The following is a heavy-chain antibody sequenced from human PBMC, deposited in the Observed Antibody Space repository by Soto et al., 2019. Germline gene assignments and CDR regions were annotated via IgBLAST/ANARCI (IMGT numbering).Heavy chain of an antibody. Sequence: GGSLRLSCAASGFIFRNYGMHWVRQAPGKGLEWVAVIWYDGSNKYYADSVKGRFTISRDNSKNTLYLQMNSLRAEDTALYYCATGSCSSGSCCFDYWGQGTLVTVSS. J-gene: IGHJ4*02. CDR3: ATGSCSSGSCCFDY. CDR2: IWYDGSNK. D-gene: IGHD2-15*01. CDR1: GFIFRNYG. V-gene: IGHV3-33*01.